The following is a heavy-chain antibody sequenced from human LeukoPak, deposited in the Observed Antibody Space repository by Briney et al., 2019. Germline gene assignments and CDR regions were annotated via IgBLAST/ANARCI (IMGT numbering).Heavy chain of an antibody. Sequence: SETLSLTCTVSGVSVSTTSYYWSWIRQPPGKGLEWIGYIYYSGSTNYNPSLKSRVTISVDTSKNQFSLKLSSVTAADTAVYYCARGFSVAWFDPWGQGTLVTVSS. CDR3: ARGFSVAWFDP. V-gene: IGHV4-61*01. J-gene: IGHJ5*02. CDR1: GVSVSTTSYY. CDR2: IYYSGST.